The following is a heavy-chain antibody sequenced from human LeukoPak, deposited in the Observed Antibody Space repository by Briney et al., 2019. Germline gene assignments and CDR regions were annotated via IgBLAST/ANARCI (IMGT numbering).Heavy chain of an antibody. CDR1: GGSFSGYY. CDR3: ARVRPVAHVVGV. CDR2: INHSGST. J-gene: IGHJ6*02. D-gene: IGHD2-15*01. Sequence: SETLSLTCAVYGGSFSGYYWSWIRQPPGKGLEWIGEINHSGSTNYNPSLKSRVTISVDTSKNQFSLKLRSVTAADTAVYYCARVRPVAHVVGVWGQGTTVTVSS. V-gene: IGHV4-34*01.